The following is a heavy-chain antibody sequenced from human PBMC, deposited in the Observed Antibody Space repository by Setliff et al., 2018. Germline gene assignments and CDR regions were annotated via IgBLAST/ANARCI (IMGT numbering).Heavy chain of an antibody. CDR3: ARVTKPAAISYYYYMDV. CDR2: ISSSSTI. J-gene: IGHJ6*03. D-gene: IGHD2-2*01. V-gene: IGHV3-48*01. CDR1: GFTFSRYW. Sequence: HPGGSLRLSCAASGFTFSRYWMSWVRQAPGKGLEWVSYISSSSTIYYADSVKGRFTISRDNVKNSLYLQMNSLRAEDTAVYYCARVTKPAAISYYYYMDVWGKGTTVTVSS.